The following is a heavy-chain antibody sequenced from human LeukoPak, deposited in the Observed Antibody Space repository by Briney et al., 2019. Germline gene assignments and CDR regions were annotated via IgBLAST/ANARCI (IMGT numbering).Heavy chain of an antibody. V-gene: IGHV3-7*03. CDR3: ARGADGDSCLVRCMYGMDV. D-gene: IGHD2-8*01. CDR1: GFTFSSYW. J-gene: IGHJ6*02. Sequence: PGGSLRLSCAASGFTFSSYWMNWARQAPGKGLEWVASINHNGNVNYYVDSVKGRFTISRDNAKNSLYLQMSNLRAEDTAVYYCARGADGDSCLVRCMYGMDVWGQGTTVTVSS. CDR2: INHNGNVN.